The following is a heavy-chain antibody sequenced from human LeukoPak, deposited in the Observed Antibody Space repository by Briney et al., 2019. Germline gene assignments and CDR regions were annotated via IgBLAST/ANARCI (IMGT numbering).Heavy chain of an antibody. V-gene: IGHV3-33*06. D-gene: IGHD4-11*01. CDR3: AKDAQRGFDYSNSLEY. CDR2: IWSDGSNK. Sequence: GGSLRLSCAASGFTFSHFGFHWVRQAPGKGLEWVAVIWSDGSNKYYGDSVKGRFIIYRDDSQNKVYLQTNSLRAEDTAVYYCAKDAQRGFDYSNSLEYWGQGSLVTVSS. J-gene: IGHJ4*02. CDR1: GFTFSHFG.